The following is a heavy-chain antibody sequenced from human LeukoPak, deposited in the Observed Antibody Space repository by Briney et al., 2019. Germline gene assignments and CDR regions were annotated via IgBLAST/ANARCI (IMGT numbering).Heavy chain of an antibody. Sequence: SSETLSLTCAVSSGSILTTNWWSWVRQPPGKGLEWIGEVHLSGASNYNPSLRSRVNMSIDKSKNQLSLELTSVTAADTAIYYCTRESGAFSPFGFWGQGTLVTVSS. J-gene: IGHJ4*02. CDR1: SGSILTTNW. CDR2: VHLSGAS. D-gene: IGHD5-12*01. V-gene: IGHV4-4*02. CDR3: TRESGAFSPFGF.